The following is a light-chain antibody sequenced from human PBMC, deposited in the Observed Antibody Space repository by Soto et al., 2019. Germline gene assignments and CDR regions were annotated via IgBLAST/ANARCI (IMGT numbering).Light chain of an antibody. CDR3: QQYNIWPLT. Sequence: EVVMTQSPATLSVSPGERATLSCRASQSVSINLAWYQQKLGQAPRLLIYGSSTGATGIPARFSGSGSGTDFTLTISSLQSEDFALYYCQQYNIWPLTFGGGTQLEI. CDR1: QSVSIN. J-gene: IGKJ4*01. V-gene: IGKV3-15*01. CDR2: GSS.